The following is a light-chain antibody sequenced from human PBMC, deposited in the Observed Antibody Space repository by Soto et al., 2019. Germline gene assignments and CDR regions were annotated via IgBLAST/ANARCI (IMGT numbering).Light chain of an antibody. CDR3: SSYTSSSTL. Sequence: SALTQPASVSGSPGQSITSSCTGTSSDVGSYNYVSWYQQHPGKAPKLMIYEVSDRPSGISSRFSGSKSGNTASLTISGLQTEDEADYYCSSYTSSSTLFGTGTKVTVL. V-gene: IGLV2-14*01. J-gene: IGLJ1*01. CDR2: EVS. CDR1: SSDVGSYNY.